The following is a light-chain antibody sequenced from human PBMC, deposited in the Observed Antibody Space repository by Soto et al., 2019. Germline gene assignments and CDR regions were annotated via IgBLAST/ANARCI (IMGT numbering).Light chain of an antibody. Sequence: DIQMTQSPSTLSASVGDRVTITCRASQRISSWLAWYQQKPGKAPKLLIHEASILQSGVPSRFSGSGSGTEFTLTISGLQADDFATYYCQHFLTYPLTFGGGTKVDI. V-gene: IGKV1-5*03. CDR2: EAS. CDR3: QHFLTYPLT. CDR1: QRISSW. J-gene: IGKJ4*01.